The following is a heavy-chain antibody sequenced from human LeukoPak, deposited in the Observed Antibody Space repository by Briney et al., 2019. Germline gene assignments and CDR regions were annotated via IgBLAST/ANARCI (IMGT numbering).Heavy chain of an antibody. V-gene: IGHV3-23*01. CDR3: ARGRGEYYFDS. CDR2: ISGGGGST. CDR1: GFTFTSYS. J-gene: IGHJ4*02. D-gene: IGHD3-10*01. Sequence: GGSLRLSCAASGFTFTSYSMNWVRQAPGKGLEWVSTISGGGGSTYYADSVKGRFTISRDNAKNTLYLQLNSLRAEDTAVYYCARGRGEYYFDSWGQGTLVTVSS.